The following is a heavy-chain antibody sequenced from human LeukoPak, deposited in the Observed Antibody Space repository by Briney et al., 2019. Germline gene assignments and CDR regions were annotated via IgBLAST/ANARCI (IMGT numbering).Heavy chain of an antibody. D-gene: IGHD6-13*01. CDR3: ARTHSSSQYFDY. J-gene: IGHJ4*02. CDR2: IYHSGST. V-gene: IGHV4-30-2*01. CDR1: GGPISSGVYY. Sequence: SQTLSLTCSVSGGPISSGVYYWSWIPQPPGKGLEWIGYIYHSGSTYYNPSLKSRVTISVERSKNQFSLKLSSVTAADTAVYYCARTHSSSQYFDYWGQGTLVTVP.